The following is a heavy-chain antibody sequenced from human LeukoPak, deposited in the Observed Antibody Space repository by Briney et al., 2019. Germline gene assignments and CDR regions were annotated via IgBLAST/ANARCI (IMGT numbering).Heavy chain of an antibody. J-gene: IGHJ6*02. CDR2: IGAYSGDT. CDR1: GYTFTNYG. V-gene: IGHV1-18*01. Sequence: ASAKVSCKASGYTFTNYGISWVRQAPGQGLEWMGWIGAYSGDTNYAQRLQGRVTMTTDTSTSIAYMELRSLRSDDTAVYYCARDPVAGAYYYYGMDVWGQGTTVTVSS. CDR3: ARDPVAGAYYYYGMDV. D-gene: IGHD6-19*01.